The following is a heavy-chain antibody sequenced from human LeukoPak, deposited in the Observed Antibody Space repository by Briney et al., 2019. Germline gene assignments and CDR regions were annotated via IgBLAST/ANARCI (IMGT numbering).Heavy chain of an antibody. V-gene: IGHV4-59*01. D-gene: IGHD3-22*01. CDR1: GGSISSYY. J-gene: IGHJ6*02. CDR2: IYYSGST. CDR3: ARDQVNYYDSSGYYYEYYGMDV. Sequence: PSETPSLTCTVSGGSISSYYWSWIRQPPGKGLEWIGYIYYSGSTNYNPSLKSRVTISVDTSKNQFSLKLSSVTAADTAVYYCARDQVNYYDSSGYYYEYYGMDVWGQGTTVTVSS.